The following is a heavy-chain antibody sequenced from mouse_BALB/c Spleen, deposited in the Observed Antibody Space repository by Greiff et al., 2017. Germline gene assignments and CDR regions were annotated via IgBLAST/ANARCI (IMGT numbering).Heavy chain of an antibody. Sequence: VKLMESGAELVRPGTSVKVSCKASGYAFTNYLIEWVKQRPGQGLEWIGVINPGSGGTNYNEKFKGKATLTADKSSSTAYMQLSSLTSDDSAVYFCASSYGFMDYWGQGTSVTVSS. J-gene: IGHJ4*01. CDR1: GYAFTNYL. D-gene: IGHD2-2*01. V-gene: IGHV1-54*01. CDR3: ASSYGFMDY. CDR2: INPGSGGT.